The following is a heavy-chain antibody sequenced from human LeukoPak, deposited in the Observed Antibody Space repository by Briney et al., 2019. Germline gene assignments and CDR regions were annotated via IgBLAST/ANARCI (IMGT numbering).Heavy chain of an antibody. Sequence: ASVKVSCKASGYTFTSYGISWVRQAPGQGLEWMGWISAYNGNTNYAQKLQGRVTMTTDTSTSTAYMELRSLRSDDTAVYYCARASFSGWYPRAYYYYYMDVWGKGTTVTVSS. J-gene: IGHJ6*03. V-gene: IGHV1-18*01. CDR1: GYTFTSYG. CDR3: ARASFSGWYPRAYYYYYMDV. D-gene: IGHD6-19*01. CDR2: ISAYNGNT.